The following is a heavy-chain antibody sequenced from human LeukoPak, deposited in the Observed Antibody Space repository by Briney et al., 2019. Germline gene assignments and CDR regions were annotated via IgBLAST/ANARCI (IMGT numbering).Heavy chain of an antibody. D-gene: IGHD4-17*01. CDR1: GYTFTGYY. CDR2: INPSGGGT. CDR3: ARDTPTTVTQEGVIFDY. J-gene: IGHJ4*02. V-gene: IGHV1-46*01. Sequence: ASVKVSCKASGYTFTGYYMHWVRQAPGQGLEWLGIINPSGGGTSYAQKFQGRVTMTRDTSTSTVYMELSSLRSEDTAVYYCARDTPTTVTQEGVIFDYWGQGTLVTVSS.